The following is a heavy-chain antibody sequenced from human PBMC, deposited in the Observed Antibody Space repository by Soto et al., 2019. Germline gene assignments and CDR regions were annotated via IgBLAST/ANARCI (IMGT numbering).Heavy chain of an antibody. CDR1: GFTFSTYW. Sequence: PGGSLRLSCAASGFTFSTYWMNWVRQAPGKGLVWVSRINPDGSSTDYADSVEGRFTISRDNAKNTLYLQMNSLRAEDTAVYYCARSNWFDPWGQGTLVTVSS. V-gene: IGHV3-74*01. CDR3: ARSNWFDP. CDR2: INPDGSST. J-gene: IGHJ5*02.